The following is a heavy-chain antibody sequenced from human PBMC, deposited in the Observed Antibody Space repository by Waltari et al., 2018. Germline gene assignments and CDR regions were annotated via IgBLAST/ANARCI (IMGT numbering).Heavy chain of an antibody. D-gene: IGHD3-10*01. CDR1: GGSISSGDYY. V-gene: IGHV4-31*03. CDR3: ARSPTYYGSGTYYLRPQYYFDY. Sequence: QVQLQESGPGLVQPSQTLSLTCTVPGGSISSGDYYWRRSRHAPGKGLDWIGYIYNSGSSYYTPSLKSRVSISVDTSNNQFSLKLSSVTAADTAVYFCARSPTYYGSGTYYLRPQYYFDYWGQGTLVTVSS. J-gene: IGHJ4*02. CDR2: IYNSGSS.